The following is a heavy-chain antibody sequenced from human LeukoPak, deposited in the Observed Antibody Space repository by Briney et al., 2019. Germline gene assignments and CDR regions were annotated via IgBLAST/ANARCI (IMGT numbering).Heavy chain of an antibody. CDR1: GYTFTSYG. CDR3: ARDSYSSSWSNYYYYGMDA. J-gene: IGHJ6*02. CDR2: ISAYNGNT. V-gene: IGHV1-18*01. D-gene: IGHD6-13*01. Sequence: ASVKVSCKASGYTFTSYGISWVRQAPGQGLEWMGWISAYNGNTNYAQKLQGRVTMTTDTSTSTAYMELRSLRSDDTAVYYCARDSYSSSWSNYYYYGMDAWGQGTTVTVSS.